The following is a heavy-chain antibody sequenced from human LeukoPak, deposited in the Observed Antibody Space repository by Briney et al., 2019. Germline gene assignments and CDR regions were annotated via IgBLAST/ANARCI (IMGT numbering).Heavy chain of an antibody. CDR1: GFTFSSYA. D-gene: IGHD2-2*01. J-gene: IGHJ4*02. CDR2: ISGSGGST. V-gene: IGHV3-23*01. Sequence: PGGSLRLSWAASGFTFSSYAMSWVRRAPGKGLEWVSAISGSGGSTYYADSVKGRFTISRDNSKNTLYLQMNSLRAEDAAVYYCAKAPVRGGVVVPAAMLGDYWGQGTLVTVSS. CDR3: AKAPVRGGVVVPAAMLGDY.